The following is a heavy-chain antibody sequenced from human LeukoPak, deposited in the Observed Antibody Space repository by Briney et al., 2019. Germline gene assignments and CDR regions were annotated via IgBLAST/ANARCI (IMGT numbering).Heavy chain of an antibody. CDR1: GYTFSNYA. Sequence: ASVKVSCKASGYTFSNYAISWVRQAPGQGLEWMGGIIPIFGTPNYAQKFQGRVTITADESTSTAYMELNSLKSEDTAVYYCARLPGEYYYYYGMDVWGQGTTVTVSS. CDR3: ARLPGEYYYYYGMDV. CDR2: IIPIFGTP. V-gene: IGHV1-69*13. J-gene: IGHJ6*02. D-gene: IGHD3-10*01.